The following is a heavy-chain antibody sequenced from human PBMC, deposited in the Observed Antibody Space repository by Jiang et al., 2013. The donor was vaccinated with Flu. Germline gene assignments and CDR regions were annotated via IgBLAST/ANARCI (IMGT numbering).Heavy chain of an antibody. V-gene: IGHV4-59*01. CDR3: ARTTIFRGNTDYYGMDV. CDR1: GGSITGSY. Sequence: SGSGLVKPSETLSLTCSVSGGSITGSYWSWIRQPPGQGLEWIGYVYHSPELNIGMPNYNPSLKSRVTISVDTSMNQFSLSLVSVTTADTAVYYCARTTIFRGNTDYYGMDVWGKGTTVTVSS. J-gene: IGHJ6*04. D-gene: IGHD3-3*01. CDR2: VYHSPELNIGMP.